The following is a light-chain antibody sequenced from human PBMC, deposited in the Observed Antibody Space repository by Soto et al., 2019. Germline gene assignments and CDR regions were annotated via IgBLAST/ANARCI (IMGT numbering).Light chain of an antibody. Sequence: QSVLTQPASVSGSPGQSITISCIGTSSDVGDYNYVSWYQQHPGKAPKLMIYEVSNRPSGVSNRFSGSKSGNTASLTISGLQAEDEADYYCSSYTSSSTLVVFGTGTKLTVL. CDR3: SSYTSSSTLVV. V-gene: IGLV2-14*01. J-gene: IGLJ1*01. CDR1: SSDVGDYNY. CDR2: EVS.